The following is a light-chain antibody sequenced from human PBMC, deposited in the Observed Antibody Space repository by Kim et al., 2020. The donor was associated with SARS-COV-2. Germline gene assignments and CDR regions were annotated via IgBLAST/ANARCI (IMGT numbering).Light chain of an antibody. J-gene: IGLJ2*01. V-gene: IGLV1-47*01. CDR2: RNN. CDR3: AAWDDSLSGHVV. Sequence: RVTISCSGSSSNIGSNYVYWYQQLPGTAPKLLIYRNNQWPSGVPDRFSGSKSGTSASLAISGLRSEDEADYYCAAWDDSLSGHVVFGGGTQLTVL. CDR1: SSNIGSNY.